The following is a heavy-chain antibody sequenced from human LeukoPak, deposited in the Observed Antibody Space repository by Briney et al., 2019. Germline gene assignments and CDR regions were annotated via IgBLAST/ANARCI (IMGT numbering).Heavy chain of an antibody. Sequence: SETLSPTCTASGGSISSYYWSWIRQPPGKGLEWIGYIYYSGSTNYNPSLKSRVTISVDTSKNQFSLKLSSVTAADTAVYYCARVPRGGYSYSNWFDPWGQGTLVTVSS. V-gene: IGHV4-59*01. CDR3: ARVPRGGYSYSNWFDP. D-gene: IGHD5-18*01. J-gene: IGHJ5*02. CDR1: GGSISSYY. CDR2: IYYSGST.